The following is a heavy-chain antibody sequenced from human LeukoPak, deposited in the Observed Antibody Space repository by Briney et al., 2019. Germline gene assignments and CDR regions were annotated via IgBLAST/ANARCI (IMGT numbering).Heavy chain of an antibody. Sequence: SVKVSCKASGGTFSSYAISWVRQAPGQGLEWMGRIIPIFGTANYAQKFQGRVTITTDESTSTAYMELSSLRSEDTAVYYCAKDRTAVAGTWNGADLKHNWFDPWGQGTLVTVSS. CDR2: IIPIFGTA. V-gene: IGHV1-69*05. D-gene: IGHD6-19*01. CDR1: GGTFSSYA. CDR3: AKDRTAVAGTWNGADLKHNWFDP. J-gene: IGHJ5*02.